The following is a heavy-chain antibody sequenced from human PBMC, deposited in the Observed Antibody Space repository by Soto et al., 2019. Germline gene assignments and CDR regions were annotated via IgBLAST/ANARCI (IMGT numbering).Heavy chain of an antibody. Sequence: AXVKVSCKASGYTFTTYAMHWVRQAPGQRLEWMGWINAGNGNTKYSQKFQGRVTITRDTSASTAYMELSSLRSEDTAVYYCARDPITMIGYYFDYWGQGTLVTVSS. V-gene: IGHV1-3*01. CDR2: INAGNGNT. CDR3: ARDPITMIGYYFDY. CDR1: GYTFTTYA. D-gene: IGHD3-10*02. J-gene: IGHJ4*02.